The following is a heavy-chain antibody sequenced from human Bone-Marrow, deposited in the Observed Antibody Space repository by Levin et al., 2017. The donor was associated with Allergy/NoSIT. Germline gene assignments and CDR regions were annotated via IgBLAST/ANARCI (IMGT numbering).Heavy chain of an antibody. V-gene: IGHV3-43*01. D-gene: IGHD3/OR15-3a*01. CDR1: GFTFEDYT. CDR2: ISWDGSSA. J-gene: IGHJ6*02. Sequence: GESLKISCGASGFTFEDYTMHWVRQVPGKGLEWVSLISWDGSSADYADSAKGRFTISRDNSKKTLYLQMNSLRTGDTAFYYCAKEQTAFGLLRDGMDVWGQGTKVTVSS. CDR3: AKEQTAFGLLRDGMDV.